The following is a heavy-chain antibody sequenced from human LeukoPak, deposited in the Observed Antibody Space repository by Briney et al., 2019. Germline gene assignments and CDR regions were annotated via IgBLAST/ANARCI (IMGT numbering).Heavy chain of an antibody. CDR2: ISSSSSYI. Sequence: GESLRLSCAASGFTFSSYSMNWVRQAPGKGLEWVSSISSSSSYIYYADSVKGRFTISRDNAKNSLYLQMNSLRAEDTAVYYCARDTPSYSYYGMDVWGKGTTVTVSS. J-gene: IGHJ6*04. CDR1: GFTFSSYS. CDR3: ARDTPSYSYYGMDV. V-gene: IGHV3-21*01.